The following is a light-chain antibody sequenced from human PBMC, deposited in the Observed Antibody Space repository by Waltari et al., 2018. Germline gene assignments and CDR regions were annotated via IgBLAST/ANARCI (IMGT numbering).Light chain of an antibody. Sequence: ETVLTQSPATLSLSPGERATLSCRASEDISIFLAWYQQKPGQAPRLLIYDASNRATGIPARVSGSGSGTDFTLTISGLEPEDFALYYCQQRRNWPPLTFGGGTKVE. V-gene: IGKV3-11*01. J-gene: IGKJ4*01. CDR2: DAS. CDR3: QQRRNWPPLT. CDR1: EDISIF.